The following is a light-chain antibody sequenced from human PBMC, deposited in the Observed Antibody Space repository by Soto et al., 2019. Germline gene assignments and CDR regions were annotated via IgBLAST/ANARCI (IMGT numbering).Light chain of an antibody. J-gene: IGKJ5*01. Sequence: GDRATITCRASQSISRGLAWYQQKSGKAPKLLIYDASSLESGVPSRFSGSGSGTEFTLTISSLQPDDFATYYCQQYNSYPITFGQGTRLEIK. CDR2: DAS. CDR1: QSISRG. CDR3: QQYNSYPIT. V-gene: IGKV1-5*01.